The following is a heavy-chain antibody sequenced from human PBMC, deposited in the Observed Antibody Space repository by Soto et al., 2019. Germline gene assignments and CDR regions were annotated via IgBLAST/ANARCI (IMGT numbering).Heavy chain of an antibody. D-gene: IGHD4-17*01. Sequence: QPEWSLRLSCSAAGFTFSTYAMNWLRQAPGKGLEWVSAISGGGGSTYYADSVKGRVTISRDNSKNTLYLQMNSLRAEDTAVYYCAHPRGYGVFDPVELWGPGTM. CDR2: ISGGGGST. CDR1: GFTFSTYA. CDR3: AHPRGYGVFDPVEL. J-gene: IGHJ3*01. V-gene: IGHV3-23*01.